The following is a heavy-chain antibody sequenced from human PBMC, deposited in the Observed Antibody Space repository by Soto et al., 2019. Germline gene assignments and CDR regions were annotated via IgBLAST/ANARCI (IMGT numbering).Heavy chain of an antibody. D-gene: IGHD5-12*01. J-gene: IGHJ4*02. CDR2: INHSGST. CDR1: GGSFSGYY. Sequence: QVQLQQWGAGLLKPSETLSLTCAVYGGSFSGYYWSWIRQPPGKGLEWIGEINHSGSTNYNPSLKSRVTISVDTSKNQFSLKLSSVTAADTAVYYCAGGVEMATTGTNFDYWGQGTLVSVSS. CDR3: AGGVEMATTGTNFDY. V-gene: IGHV4-34*01.